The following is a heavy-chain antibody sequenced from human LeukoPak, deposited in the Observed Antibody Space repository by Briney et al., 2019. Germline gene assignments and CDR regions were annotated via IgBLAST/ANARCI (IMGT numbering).Heavy chain of an antibody. CDR2: ISYDGSNK. CDR3: ARETLGWAFDY. V-gene: IGHV3-30*03. CDR1: GFTFSSYG. J-gene: IGHJ4*02. D-gene: IGHD6-19*01. Sequence: GGSLRLSCAASGFTFSSYGMHWVRQAPGKGLEWVAVISYDGSNKYYADSVKGRFTISRDNSKNTLYLQMNSLRAEDTAVYYCARETLGWAFDYWDQGTLVTVSS.